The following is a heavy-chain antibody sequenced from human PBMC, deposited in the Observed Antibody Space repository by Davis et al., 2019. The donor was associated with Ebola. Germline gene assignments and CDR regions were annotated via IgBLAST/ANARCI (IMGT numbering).Heavy chain of an antibody. CDR1: GGSFSGYY. CDR3: ARGGTNGDPAVY. D-gene: IGHD4-17*01. V-gene: IGHV4-34*01. CDR2: INHCGVS. Sequence: GSLRLSCAVYGGSFSGYYWSWIRQPPGKGLEWIGEINHCGVSKYSPSLKSRVTISVDTSKNQFSLKLTSVTAADRAVYYCARGGTNGDPAVYWGQGTLVTVSS. J-gene: IGHJ4*02.